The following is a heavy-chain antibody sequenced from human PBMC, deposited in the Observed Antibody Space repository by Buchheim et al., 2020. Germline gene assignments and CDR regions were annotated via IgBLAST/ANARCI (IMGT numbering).Heavy chain of an antibody. CDR1: GGSFSGYY. J-gene: IGHJ4*02. D-gene: IGHD3-22*01. CDR2: INHSGST. CDR3: ARDRYYDSSGHVDY. Sequence: QLQLQESGPGLVKPSETLSLTCAVYGGSFSGYYWSWIRQPPGKGLEWIGEINHSGSTNYNPSLKSRVTISVDKSKNQFSLKLSSVTAADTAVYYCARDRYYDSSGHVDYWGQGTL. V-gene: IGHV4-34*01.